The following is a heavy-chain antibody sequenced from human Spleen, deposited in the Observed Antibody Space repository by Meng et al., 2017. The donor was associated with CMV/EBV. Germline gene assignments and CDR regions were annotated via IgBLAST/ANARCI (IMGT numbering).Heavy chain of an antibody. D-gene: IGHD2-2*02. J-gene: IGHJ3*02. CDR3: VRGPSTGYCSSTSCYTGAFDI. Sequence: ASVKVSCKASGYTFTSYGISWVRQAPGQGLEWMGWISAYNGNTNYAQKLQGRVTMTTDTSTSTAYMELRSLRSDDTAVYYCVRGPSTGYCSSTSCYTGAFDIWGQGTMVTVSS. V-gene: IGHV1-18*01. CDR2: ISAYNGNT. CDR1: GYTFTSYG.